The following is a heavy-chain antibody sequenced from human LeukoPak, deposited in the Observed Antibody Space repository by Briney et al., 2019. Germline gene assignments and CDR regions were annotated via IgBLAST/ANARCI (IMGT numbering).Heavy chain of an antibody. D-gene: IGHD2-2*01. V-gene: IGHV3-33*03. CDR1: GFSFSSHA. Sequence: GGSLRLSCAASGFSFSSHAMHWVRQAPGKGLEWVAVVWFDGSSTSYGDSVRGRFNISRDDSKNTVFLQMNSLRAEDTAVYYCAKSGSTSLYYYYMDVWGKGTTVTVSS. CDR3: AKSGSTSLYYYYMDV. CDR2: VWFDGSST. J-gene: IGHJ6*03.